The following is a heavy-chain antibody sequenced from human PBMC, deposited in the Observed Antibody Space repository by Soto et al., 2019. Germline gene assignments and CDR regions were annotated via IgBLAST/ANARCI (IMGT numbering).Heavy chain of an antibody. V-gene: IGHV3-9*01. CDR2: ISWNSGKI. CDR1: GFTFDDYA. CDR3: AKDMRRWLGIDY. D-gene: IGHD6-19*01. J-gene: IGHJ4*02. Sequence: EVQLVESGGGLVQPGRSLRLSCAASGFTFDDYAMHWVRQAPGKGLEWVSGISWNSGKIGYADSVKGRFTISRDNAKNSLLLQMNSLRPEDTALYYCAKDMRRWLGIDYWGQGTLVTVSS.